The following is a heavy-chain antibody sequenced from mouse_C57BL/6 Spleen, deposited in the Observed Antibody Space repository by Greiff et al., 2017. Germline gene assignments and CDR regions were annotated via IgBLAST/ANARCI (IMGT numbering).Heavy chain of an antibody. CDR1: GFTFSSYA. V-gene: IGHV5-4*01. J-gene: IGHJ2*01. CDR2: ISDGGSYT. D-gene: IGHD1-2*01. Sequence: DVMLVESGGGLVKPGGSLKLSCAASGFTFSSYAMSWVRQTPEKRLEWVATISDGGSYTYYPDNVKGRFTISRDNAKNNLYLQMSHLKSEDTAMYYCARDSLLRSFDYWGQGTTLTVSS. CDR3: ARDSLLRSFDY.